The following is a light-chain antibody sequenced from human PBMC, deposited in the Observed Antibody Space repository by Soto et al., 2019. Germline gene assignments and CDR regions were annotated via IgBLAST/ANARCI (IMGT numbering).Light chain of an antibody. CDR1: SSNIGAGYD. J-gene: IGLJ1*01. Sequence: QLVLTQPPSVSGAPGQRVTISCTGSSSNIGAGYDVHWYQQLPGTAPKLLIYGNSNRPSGVPDRFSGSKSGTSASLAITGLQAEDEADYYCQSYDSSLSAHVFGTGTKVPS. CDR2: GNS. V-gene: IGLV1-40*01. CDR3: QSYDSSLSAHV.